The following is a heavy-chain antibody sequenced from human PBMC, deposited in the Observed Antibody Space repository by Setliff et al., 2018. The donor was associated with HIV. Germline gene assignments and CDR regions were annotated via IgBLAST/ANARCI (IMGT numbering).Heavy chain of an antibody. CDR3: ARGTTLNVVPDAFDI. CDR2: IYHAGNT. V-gene: IGHV4-38-2*02. J-gene: IGHJ3*02. Sequence: SETLSLTCTVTGYSISSGYYWAWIRQPPGKGLEWIGHIYHAGNTYYNPSLKSRVTISVDTSKNQISLRLNSLTAADTALYYCARGTTLNVVPDAFDIWGQGTRVTVS. CDR1: GYSISSGYY. D-gene: IGHD4-17*01.